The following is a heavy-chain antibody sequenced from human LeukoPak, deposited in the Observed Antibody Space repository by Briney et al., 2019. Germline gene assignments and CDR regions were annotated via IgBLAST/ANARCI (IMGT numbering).Heavy chain of an antibody. CDR1: GGTFSSYA. Sequence: GASVNVSCKVSGGTFSSYAISWVRQAPGQGLEWMGVIISILGTAKYAQKFRGRVTITADESTSTAYMELSRLRSEDTAVYYCARQRGYSYGYNYWGQGTLVTVSS. J-gene: IGHJ4*02. CDR3: ARQRGYSYGYNY. V-gene: IGHV1-69*13. CDR2: IISILGTA. D-gene: IGHD5-18*01.